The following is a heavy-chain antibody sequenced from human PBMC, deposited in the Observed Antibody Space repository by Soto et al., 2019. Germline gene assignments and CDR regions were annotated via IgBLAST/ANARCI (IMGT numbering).Heavy chain of an antibody. CDR1: GASVSSDSGTYY. V-gene: IGHV4-31*03. D-gene: IGHD3-10*01. Sequence: SETLSLTCTVSGASVSSDSGTYYWSWIRQFPGKGLEWIGYTYYKGSTYYNPSLESRLTISVDTSKNQFSLRLTSVTAADSAVYYCARGPPTLGGFDHRGQGTLVTVSS. J-gene: IGHJ4*02. CDR3: ARGPPTLGGFDH. CDR2: TYYKGST.